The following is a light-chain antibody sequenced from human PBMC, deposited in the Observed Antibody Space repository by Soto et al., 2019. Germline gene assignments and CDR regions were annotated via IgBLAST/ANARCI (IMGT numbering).Light chain of an antibody. Sequence: EIVLTQSPATLSLSPGERATLSCRASQSIRFSLAWYQQKPGQAPRLLIHDVSNRASGIPARFSGSGSVTDFTLTISSLEPEDFAVYYCQQRSSWPPTFGGGTKVEIK. J-gene: IGKJ4*01. CDR2: DVS. CDR1: QSIRFS. V-gene: IGKV3-11*01. CDR3: QQRSSWPPT.